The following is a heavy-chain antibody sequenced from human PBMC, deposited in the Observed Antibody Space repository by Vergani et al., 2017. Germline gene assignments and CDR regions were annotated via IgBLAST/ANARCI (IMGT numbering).Heavy chain of an antibody. V-gene: IGHV1-2*02. CDR3: ARDRQNWLLGTSCLNF. Sequence: QVQLVQSGAEVKKPGASVKVSCKASEYTFTDYYIHWVRQAPGQGLEWMGWINPNTGATNYPQKFQGRVTMTRDTSISTTYMELSRLRSDDTAIYYCARDRQNWLLGTSCLNFWGKGTLVTVSS. J-gene: IGHJ4*02. CDR1: EYTFTDYY. CDR2: INPNTGAT. D-gene: IGHD2-2*01.